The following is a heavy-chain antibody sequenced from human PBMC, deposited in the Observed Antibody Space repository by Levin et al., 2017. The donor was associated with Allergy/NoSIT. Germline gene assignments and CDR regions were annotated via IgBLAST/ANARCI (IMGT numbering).Heavy chain of an antibody. V-gene: IGHV3-53*01. Sequence: QTGGSLRLSCAVSGITVSSNYMNWVRQAPGKGLEWVSSVDGGGSTFYADSVKGRFTISRDKSKNTLYLQMNSLRVEDSAVYYCARGGHDSSGYRSYFFDYWGQGILVTVSS. CDR1: GITVSSNY. CDR3: ARGGHDSSGYRSYFFDY. CDR2: VDGGGST. J-gene: IGHJ4*02. D-gene: IGHD3-22*01.